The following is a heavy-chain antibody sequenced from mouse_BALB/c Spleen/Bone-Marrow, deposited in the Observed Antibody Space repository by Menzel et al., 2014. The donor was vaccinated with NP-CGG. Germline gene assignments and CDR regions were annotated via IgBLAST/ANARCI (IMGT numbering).Heavy chain of an antibody. J-gene: IGHJ2*01. Sequence: VQLKESGAELVRPGALVKLSCKASGFNIKDYYMHWMKQRPEQGLEWIGWIDPENGNTIYDPKFQGKASITADTSSNTAYLQLSSLTSEDTAVYYCARWGNYYFDYWGQGTTLTVS. CDR3: ARWGNYYFDY. V-gene: IGHV14-1*02. CDR2: IDPENGNT. CDR1: GFNIKDYY.